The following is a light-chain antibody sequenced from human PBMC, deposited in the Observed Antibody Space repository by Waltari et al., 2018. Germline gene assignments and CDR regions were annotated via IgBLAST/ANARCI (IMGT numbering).Light chain of an antibody. V-gene: IGKV4-1*01. CDR3: QQYYIAPYT. Sequence: DLVLPQSPASLAVSLGERATINCKSSQCVQHFSNNNNYLAWYRQTPGQPPKLLLYWASNRESGVPDRFSGSGSATDFTLTISSLQAEDVAVYYCQQYYIAPYTFGQGTRLEIK. CDR2: WAS. J-gene: IGKJ2*01. CDR1: QCVQHFSNNNNY.